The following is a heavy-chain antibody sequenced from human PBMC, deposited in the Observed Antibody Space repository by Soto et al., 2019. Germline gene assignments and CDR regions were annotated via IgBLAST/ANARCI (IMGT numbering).Heavy chain of an antibody. CDR2: IYYSGST. Sequence: QVQLQESGPGLVKPSETLSFTCTVSGGSISSYYWSWIRQPPGKGLEWIGYIYYSGSTNYNPSLKSRVTISVDTSKNQFSLKLSSVTAADTAVYYCARPNYYGSGSDEFGFDPWGQGTLVTVSS. CDR1: GGSISSYY. V-gene: IGHV4-59*08. D-gene: IGHD3-10*01. CDR3: ARPNYYGSGSDEFGFDP. J-gene: IGHJ5*02.